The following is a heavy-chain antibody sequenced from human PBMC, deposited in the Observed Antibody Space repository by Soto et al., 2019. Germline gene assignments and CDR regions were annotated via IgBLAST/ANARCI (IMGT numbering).Heavy chain of an antibody. D-gene: IGHD1-1*01. CDR3: ARDRRAQALEPPVDHWFDP. Sequence: GSLRLSCVASGISGHWIHWVRQAPGPGLLWVSRINPESTTINYADSVKGRFTISRDNAKNTLYLQMNSLRAEDTAVYYCARDRRAQALEPPVDHWFDPWGQGTLVNSPQ. J-gene: IGHJ5*02. V-gene: IGHV3-74*01. CDR1: GISGHW. CDR2: INPESTTI.